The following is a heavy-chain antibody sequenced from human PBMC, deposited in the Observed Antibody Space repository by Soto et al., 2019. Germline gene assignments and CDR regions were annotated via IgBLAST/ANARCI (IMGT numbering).Heavy chain of an antibody. CDR1: GYTFTSYA. D-gene: IGHD2-21*02. J-gene: IGHJ4*02. CDR3: ARSIVVVTALDY. Sequence: QVQLVQSGAEVKKHGASVKVSCKASGYTFTSYAMHWVRQAPGQRLEWMGWINAGNGNTKYSQKFQGRVTITRDTSASTAYMELSSLRSEDTAVYYCARSIVVVTALDYWGQGTLVTVSS. V-gene: IGHV1-3*01. CDR2: INAGNGNT.